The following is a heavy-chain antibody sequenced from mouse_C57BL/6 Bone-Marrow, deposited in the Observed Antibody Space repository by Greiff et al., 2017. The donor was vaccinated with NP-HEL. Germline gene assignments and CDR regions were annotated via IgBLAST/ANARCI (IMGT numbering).Heavy chain of an antibody. D-gene: IGHD2-4*01. CDR1: GFTFSDYY. J-gene: IGHJ1*03. Sequence: EVKVVESGGGLVQPGGSLKLSCAASGFTFSDYYMYWVRQTPEKRLEWVAYISNGGGSTYYPDTVKGRFTISRDNAKNTLYLQMSRLKSEDTAMYYCARHPYDYERYFDVWGTGTTVTVSS. CDR3: ARHPYDYERYFDV. CDR2: ISNGGGST. V-gene: IGHV5-12*01.